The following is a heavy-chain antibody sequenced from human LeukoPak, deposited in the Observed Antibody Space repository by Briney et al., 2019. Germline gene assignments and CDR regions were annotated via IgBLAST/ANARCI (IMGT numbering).Heavy chain of an antibody. V-gene: IGHV1-2*02. CDR2: ISPKSGGT. J-gene: IGHJ4*02. CDR3: ATNEVVGLYSYFDY. CDR1: GYTFTDHY. D-gene: IGHD5-12*01. Sequence: ASVKVSCKASGYTFTDHYMHWVRQAPGQGLEWMGWISPKSGGTNYAQKFQGRVTMTWDTSVSTAYMELSRLRSDDTAVYYCATNEVVGLYSYFDYWGQGTLVTVSS.